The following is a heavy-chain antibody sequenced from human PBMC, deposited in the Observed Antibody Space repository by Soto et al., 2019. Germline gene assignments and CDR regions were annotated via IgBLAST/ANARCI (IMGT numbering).Heavy chain of an antibody. D-gene: IGHD2-15*01. J-gene: IGHJ4*02. CDR3: AKGSGGTCYSGFDY. V-gene: IGHV3-9*01. CDR2: ISWNSGSI. CDR1: GFTFDDYA. Sequence: EVQLVESGGVLVQPGRSLRLSCAASGFTFDDYAMHWVRQAPGKGLEWVSGISWNSGSIGYADSVKGRFTISRDNAKNSLYLQMNSLRAKDTALYYCAKGSGGTCYSGFDYWGQGTLVTVSS.